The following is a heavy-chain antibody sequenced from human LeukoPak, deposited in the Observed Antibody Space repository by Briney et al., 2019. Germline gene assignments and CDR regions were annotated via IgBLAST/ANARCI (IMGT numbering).Heavy chain of an antibody. D-gene: IGHD6-19*01. Sequence: PGGSLRLSCAASGFTFDDYAMHWVRQAPGKGLEWVSGISWDSGSIGYADSVKGRFTISRDNAKNSLYLQMNSLRAEDTALYYCAKDISPRVAVAGTGYFDYWGQGTLVTVSS. CDR3: AKDISPRVAVAGTGYFDY. CDR2: ISWDSGSI. CDR1: GFTFDDYA. V-gene: IGHV3-9*01. J-gene: IGHJ4*02.